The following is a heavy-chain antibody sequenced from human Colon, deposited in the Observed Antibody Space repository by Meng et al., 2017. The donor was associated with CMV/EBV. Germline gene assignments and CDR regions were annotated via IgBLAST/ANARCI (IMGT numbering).Heavy chain of an antibody. CDR1: GYTFTGYY. CDR2: INPNSGGT. J-gene: IGHJ6*02. D-gene: IGHD2-2*01. V-gene: IGHV1-2*02. Sequence: ASVKVSCKASGYTFTGYYMHWVRQAPGQGLEWMGWINPNSGGTNYAQKFQGRVTMTRDTSISTAYMERSRLRSDDTAVYYCARYCSSTSCYHYYYYGMDVWGQGTTVTVSS. CDR3: ARYCSSTSCYHYYYYGMDV.